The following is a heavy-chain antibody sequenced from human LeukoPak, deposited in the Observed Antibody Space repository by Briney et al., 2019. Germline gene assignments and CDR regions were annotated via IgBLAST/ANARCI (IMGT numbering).Heavy chain of an antibody. Sequence: ASVKVSCKASGGTFSSYTINWVRQAPGQGLEWMGWINPNSGGTNYAQKFQGRVTMTRDTSISTAYMEVSRLTSDDTAVYYCARATLDYWGQGTLVTVSS. J-gene: IGHJ4*02. CDR3: ARATLDY. CDR1: GGTFSSYT. V-gene: IGHV1-2*02. CDR2: INPNSGGT.